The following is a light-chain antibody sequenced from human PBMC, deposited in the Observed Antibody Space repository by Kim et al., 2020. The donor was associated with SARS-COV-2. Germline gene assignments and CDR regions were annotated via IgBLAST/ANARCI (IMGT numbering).Light chain of an antibody. CDR2: DDS. CDR3: QVWDSSSDV. CDR1: NIGSKS. J-gene: IGLJ1*01. V-gene: IGLV3-21*03. Sequence: SVAPGKAARITGGGNNIGSKSVHWYQQKPGRAPVLVVYDDSDGPSGIPERFSGSNPGNTATLTIGRVEAGDEADYYCQVWDSSSDVFGTGTKVTVL.